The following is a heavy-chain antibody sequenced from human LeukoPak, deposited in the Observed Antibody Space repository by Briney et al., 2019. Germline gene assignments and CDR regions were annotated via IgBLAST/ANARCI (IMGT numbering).Heavy chain of an antibody. CDR1: EYSLSYLS. CDR3: ATDRVYRSSGRSWGFFAY. D-gene: IGHD6-19*01. Sequence: ASVKVSCKISEYSLSYLSIHWVREAPGEGLEWMGGFDSENNKMVYSQKFQGRVTMTEDTSADTAYMELTSLRSEDTAVYFCATDRVYRSSGRSWGFFAYCGQGALVIVSS. J-gene: IGHJ4*02. V-gene: IGHV1-24*01. CDR2: FDSENNKM.